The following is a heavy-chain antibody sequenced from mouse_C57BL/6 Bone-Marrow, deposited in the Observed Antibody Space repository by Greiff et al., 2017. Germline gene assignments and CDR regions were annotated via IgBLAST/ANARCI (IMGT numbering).Heavy chain of an antibody. Sequence: VQLQQPGAELVRPGTSVKLSCKASGYTFTSYWMHWVKQRPGQGLEWIGVIDPSDSYTNYNQKFKGKATLTVDTSSSTAYMQLSSLTSEDSAVXYCARGGGPDYWGQGTTVTVSS. V-gene: IGHV1-59*01. CDR2: IDPSDSYT. D-gene: IGHD3-3*01. CDR1: GYTFTSYW. CDR3: ARGGGPDY. J-gene: IGHJ2*01.